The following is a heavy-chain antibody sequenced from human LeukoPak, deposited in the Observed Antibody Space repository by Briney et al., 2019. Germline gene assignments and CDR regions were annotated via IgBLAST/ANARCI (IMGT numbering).Heavy chain of an antibody. D-gene: IGHD1-20*01. CDR2: IYYSGST. Sequence: PSETLSLTCTVSGGSISSYYWSWIRQPPGKGLEWIGYIYYSGSTNYNPSLKSRVTMSVDTPKNQFSLKLSSVTAADTAVYYCARVRYNWNRDFDYWGQGTLVTVSS. CDR3: ARVRYNWNRDFDY. J-gene: IGHJ4*02. V-gene: IGHV4-59*08. CDR1: GGSISSYY.